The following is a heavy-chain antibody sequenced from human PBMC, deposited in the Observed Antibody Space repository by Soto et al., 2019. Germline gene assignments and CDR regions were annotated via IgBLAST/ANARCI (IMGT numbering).Heavy chain of an antibody. Sequence: EVQLVGSGGGLVQPGGSLKLSCAASGFTFSVSNIHWVRQASGKGLEWVGRIRAKANSYATSYAASVNGRFTISRDDSKNTAYLQMNSLKTEDTAVYYCARFVLIGIDFWGQGTLVTVSS. CDR3: ARFVLIGIDF. CDR2: IRAKANSYAT. J-gene: IGHJ4*02. V-gene: IGHV3-73*02. D-gene: IGHD1-20*01. CDR1: GFTFSVSN.